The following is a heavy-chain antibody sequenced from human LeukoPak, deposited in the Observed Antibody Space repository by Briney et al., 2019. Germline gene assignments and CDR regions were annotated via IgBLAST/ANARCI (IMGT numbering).Heavy chain of an antibody. Sequence: GGSLRLSCAASGFTFSSYAMHWVCQAPGKGLEWVAVISYDGSNKYYADSVKGRFTISRDNSKNTQYLQMNSLRAEDTAVYYCARESDFWNYFDYWGQGTLVTVSS. CDR1: GFTFSSYA. J-gene: IGHJ4*02. D-gene: IGHD1-1*01. CDR2: ISYDGSNK. CDR3: ARESDFWNYFDY. V-gene: IGHV3-30-3*01.